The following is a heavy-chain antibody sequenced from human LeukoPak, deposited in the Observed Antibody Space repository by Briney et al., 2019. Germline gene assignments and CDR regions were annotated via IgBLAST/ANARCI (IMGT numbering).Heavy chain of an antibody. D-gene: IGHD6-13*01. CDR1: GGSISSSSYY. V-gene: IGHV4-39*07. Sequence: PSETLSLTCTVSGGSISSSSYYWGWIRQPPGKGLEWIGSIYYSGSTYYNPSLKSRVTISVDTSKNQFSLKLSSVTAADTAVYYCARVVPSSSSSWSTLYYFDYWGQGTLVTVSS. J-gene: IGHJ4*02. CDR3: ARVVPSSSSSWSTLYYFDY. CDR2: IYYSGST.